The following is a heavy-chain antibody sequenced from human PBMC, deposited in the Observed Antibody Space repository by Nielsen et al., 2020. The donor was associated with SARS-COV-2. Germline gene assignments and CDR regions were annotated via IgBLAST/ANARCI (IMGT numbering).Heavy chain of an antibody. CDR1: GGSISSFNW. V-gene: IGHV4-4*02. CDR3: AADKDKVVPA. Sequence: SETLSLTCTVSGGSISSFNWWSWVRQPPGKGLEWIGEIHYNGNTNYSPSLKSRATISLDKSMNQFSLKLNSVTASDTAVYYWAADKDKVVPAWGQGTLVTVSS. D-gene: IGHD2-2*01. CDR2: IHYNGNT. J-gene: IGHJ4*02.